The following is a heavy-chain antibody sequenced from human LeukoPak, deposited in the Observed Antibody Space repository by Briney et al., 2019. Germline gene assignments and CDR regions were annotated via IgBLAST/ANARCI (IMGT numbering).Heavy chain of an antibody. Sequence: VASVKVSCKASGYTFTGYYMHWVRQAPGQGLEWMGRINPNSGGTNYAQKFQGRVTITTDESTSTAYMELSSLRSKDTAVYYCARVSRCSSTSCYYYYMDVWGKGTTVTVSS. V-gene: IGHV1-2*06. CDR3: ARVSRCSSTSCYYYYMDV. J-gene: IGHJ6*03. D-gene: IGHD2-2*01. CDR2: INPNSGGT. CDR1: GYTFTGYY.